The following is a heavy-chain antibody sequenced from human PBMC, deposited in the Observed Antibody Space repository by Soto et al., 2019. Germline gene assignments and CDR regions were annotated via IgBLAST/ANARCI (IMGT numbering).Heavy chain of an antibody. V-gene: IGHV1-3*01. CDR2: INAGNGNT. CDR1: GYTFTSYA. D-gene: IGHD2-21*01. Sequence: QVQLVQSGAEVKKPGASVKVSCKASGYTFTSYAMHWVRQAPGQRLEWMGWINAGNGNTKYSQKFQGRVIITRDTSASTAYMELSSLRSEDTAVYYCARLLLYCGGDCPSGGDAFDIWGQGTMVTVSS. CDR3: ARLLLYCGGDCPSGGDAFDI. J-gene: IGHJ3*02.